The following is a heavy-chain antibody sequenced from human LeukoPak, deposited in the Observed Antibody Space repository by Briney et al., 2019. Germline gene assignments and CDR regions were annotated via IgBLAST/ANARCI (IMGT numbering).Heavy chain of an antibody. CDR2: IYTSGST. V-gene: IGHV4-4*07. CDR1: GGSISSYY. J-gene: IGHJ5*02. CDR3: ARDLWYGDYLYNWFDP. Sequence: SETLSLTCTVSGGSISSYYWSWIRQPAGKGLEWIGRIYTSGSTNYNPSLKSRVTMSVDTPKNQFSLKLSSVTAADTAVYYCARDLWYGDYLYNWFDPWGQGTLVTVSS. D-gene: IGHD4-17*01.